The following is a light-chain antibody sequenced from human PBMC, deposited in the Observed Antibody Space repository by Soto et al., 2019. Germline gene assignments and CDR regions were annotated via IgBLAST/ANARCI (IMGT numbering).Light chain of an antibody. CDR2: GAS. V-gene: IGKV1-9*01. Sequence: DIQRTQSPSFLSASVGDRVTVTCRSSQDISSYLAWYQQKPGKAPKVLIYGASTLQSGVPPRFGGSGSGTAFTLTFSSLQPAVFGSYFCQQVHDYPITFGGGTKVAIK. J-gene: IGKJ4*01. CDR3: QQVHDYPIT. CDR1: QDISSY.